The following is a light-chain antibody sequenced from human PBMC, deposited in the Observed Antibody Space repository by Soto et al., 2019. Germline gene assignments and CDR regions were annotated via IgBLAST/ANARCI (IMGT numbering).Light chain of an antibody. V-gene: IGKV3-20*01. J-gene: IGKJ1*01. CDR1: QSVHNF. Sequence: EIVLTQSPGILSLSPGERATLSCKASQSVHNFLAWYQQRPGRAPRLLIYGASSRATGIPDRFSGSGSGTDSTLTISRLEPEDFAVYYCQQYGSSGTFGQGTKVDIK. CDR2: GAS. CDR3: QQYGSSGT.